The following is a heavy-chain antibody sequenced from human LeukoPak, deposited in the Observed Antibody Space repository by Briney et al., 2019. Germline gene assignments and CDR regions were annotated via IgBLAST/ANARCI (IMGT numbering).Heavy chain of an antibody. CDR3: ARPLRESFGVVTVRGLSFDI. CDR1: GGTFSSYA. V-gene: IGHV1-69*13. CDR2: IIPIFGTA. J-gene: IGHJ3*02. D-gene: IGHD3-3*01. Sequence: ASVKVSCKASGGTFSSYAISWVRQAPGQGLEWMGGIIPIFGTANYAQKFQGRVTITADESTSTAYMELSSLRSEDTAVYYCARPLRESFGVVTVRGLSFDIWGQGTMVTVSS.